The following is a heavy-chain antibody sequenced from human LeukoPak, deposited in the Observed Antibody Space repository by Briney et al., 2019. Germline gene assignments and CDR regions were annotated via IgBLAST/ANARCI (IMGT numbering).Heavy chain of an antibody. CDR2: INQDGSQK. J-gene: IGHJ4*02. CDR3: ARERIYYFDY. D-gene: IGHD2-15*01. CDR1: GFTFSSHW. Sequence: GGSLRLSCAGSGFTFSSHWIGWVRQAPGKGLEWVAHINQDGSQKYYVDSVEGRFAISRDNAKNSLYLQMNSLRAEDTAVYYCARERIYYFDYWGQGTLVTVSS. V-gene: IGHV3-7*01.